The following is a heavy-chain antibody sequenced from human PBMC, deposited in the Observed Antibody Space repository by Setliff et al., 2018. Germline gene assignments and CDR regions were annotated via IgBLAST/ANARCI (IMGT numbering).Heavy chain of an antibody. Sequence: SETLSLTCTVPGGSISDNGYFWGWVRQPPGKGLEWIGNIHFGGNTYFNPSFKSRVTMSVDTSNSQFSLKLSSVTAADTAIYYCARDASASDGRNAFDIWGQGTMVTVSS. J-gene: IGHJ3*02. CDR3: ARDASASDGRNAFDI. CDR2: IHFGGNT. D-gene: IGHD1-26*01. V-gene: IGHV4-39*07. CDR1: GGSISDNGYF.